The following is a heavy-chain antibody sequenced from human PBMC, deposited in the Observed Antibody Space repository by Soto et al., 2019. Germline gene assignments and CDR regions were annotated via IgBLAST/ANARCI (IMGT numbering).Heavy chain of an antibody. CDR3: AIATTIRGAKKDYDFDD. V-gene: IGHV1-69*06. D-gene: IGHD1-26*01. CDR1: GCTFTSYA. J-gene: IGHJ4*01. CDR2: IIAFIGTT. Sequence: SVKVSCKASGCTFTSYAISWVRQAPGQGLEWMGWIIAFIGTTNYAQKFQGRVTITADRSTSTAYMELSSLRSDDTAVYYCAIATTIRGAKKDYDFDDWGQGTLVTVSS.